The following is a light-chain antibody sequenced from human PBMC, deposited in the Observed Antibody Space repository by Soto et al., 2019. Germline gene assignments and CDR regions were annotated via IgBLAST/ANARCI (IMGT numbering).Light chain of an antibody. V-gene: IGKV3D-15*01. CDR1: QNVRSN. Sequence: EIMMTQSPATLSVSLGERATLFCRASQNVRSNLAWYQQKPGQAPRLLIHGASSRATGIPDRFSGSGFGTEFTLTINSLQSEDFAVYYCQQYNNWRPVFTFGPGTKVEI. J-gene: IGKJ3*01. CDR2: GAS. CDR3: QQYNNWRPVFT.